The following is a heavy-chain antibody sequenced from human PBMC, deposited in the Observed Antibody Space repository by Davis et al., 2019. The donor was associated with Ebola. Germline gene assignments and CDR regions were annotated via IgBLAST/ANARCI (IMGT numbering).Heavy chain of an antibody. CDR1: GDSISSSNW. V-gene: IGHV4-4*02. CDR2: ISQSGST. D-gene: IGHD3-3*01. Sequence: MPGGSLRLSCAVSGDSISSSNWWSWVRQPPGKGLEWIGEISQSGSTNYNPSLKSRVTISVDTSKNQFSLKLSSVTAADTAVYYCARLGFLEWKDAFDYWGQGTLVTVSS. CDR3: ARLGFLEWKDAFDY. J-gene: IGHJ4*02.